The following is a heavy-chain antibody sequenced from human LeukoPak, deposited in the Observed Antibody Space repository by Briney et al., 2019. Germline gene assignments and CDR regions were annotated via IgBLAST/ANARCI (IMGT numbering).Heavy chain of an antibody. V-gene: IGHV4-4*07. Sequence: SEILSLTCTVSGGSISSYHWSWIRQPAGKGLEWIGRIYSSGSTNYNPSLKSRVTISVDTSKNQFSLKLSSVTAADTAVYYCARLSIAAAGIPNPWGQGTLVTVSS. D-gene: IGHD6-13*01. CDR1: GGSISSYH. CDR3: ARLSIAAAGIPNP. J-gene: IGHJ5*02. CDR2: IYSSGST.